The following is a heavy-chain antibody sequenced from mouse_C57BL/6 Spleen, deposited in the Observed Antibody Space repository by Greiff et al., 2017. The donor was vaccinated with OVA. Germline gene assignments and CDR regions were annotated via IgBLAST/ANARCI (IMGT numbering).Heavy chain of an antibody. CDR1: GFTFSSYA. Sequence: DVMLVESGGGLVKPGGSLKLSCAASGFTFSSYAMSWVRQTPEKRLEWVATISDGGSYTYYPDNVKGRFTISRDNAKNNLYLQMSHLKSEDTAMYYCARDPDLAYWGQGTLVTVSA. V-gene: IGHV5-4*01. CDR2: ISDGGSYT. CDR3: ARDPDLAY. J-gene: IGHJ3*01.